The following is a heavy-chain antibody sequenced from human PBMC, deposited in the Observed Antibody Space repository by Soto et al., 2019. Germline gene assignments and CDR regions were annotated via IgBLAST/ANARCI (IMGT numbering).Heavy chain of an antibody. CDR1: GYTFTSYA. CDR3: ARAMGFGLSDY. D-gene: IGHD3-10*01. CDR2: INAGNGNT. Sequence: GASVKVSCKASGYTFTSYAMDWVRQAPGQRLEWMGWINAGNGNTKYSQKFQGRVTITRDTSASTAYMELSSLRSEDTAVYYCARAMGFGLSDYWGQGTLVTVSS. J-gene: IGHJ4*02. V-gene: IGHV1-3*01.